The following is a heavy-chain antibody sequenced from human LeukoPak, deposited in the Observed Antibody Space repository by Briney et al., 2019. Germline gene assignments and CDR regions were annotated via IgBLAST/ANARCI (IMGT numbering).Heavy chain of an antibody. CDR1: GGSFKPYY. V-gene: IGHV4-34*01. CDR2: INHSGST. Sequence: SETLSLTCDVFGGSFKPYYWSWIRQSPGKGLEWIGEINHSGSTNYNPSLKDRLTIFLDTSKKQFSLSPRHVTAADTAVFYCARGLGGDASGYYFDSWGQGTLVTVSS. J-gene: IGHJ4*02. D-gene: IGHD3-22*01. CDR3: ARGLGGDASGYYFDS.